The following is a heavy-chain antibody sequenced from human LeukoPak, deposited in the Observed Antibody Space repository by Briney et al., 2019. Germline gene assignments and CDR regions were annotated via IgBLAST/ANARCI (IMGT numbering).Heavy chain of an antibody. CDR1: VYTVTGYY. CDR2: INPNSGGT. J-gene: IGHJ4*02. V-gene: IGHV1-2*06. CDR3: ARVFTGDFWSGRRFDN. Sequence: ASVKVSCKASVYTVTGYYMHWVRQAPGQGLEWMGRINPNSGGTNYAQKFQGRVTMTRDTSISTAYMDLSRLRSDDTAVYYCARVFTGDFWSGRRFDNWGQGTLVTVSS. D-gene: IGHD3-3*01.